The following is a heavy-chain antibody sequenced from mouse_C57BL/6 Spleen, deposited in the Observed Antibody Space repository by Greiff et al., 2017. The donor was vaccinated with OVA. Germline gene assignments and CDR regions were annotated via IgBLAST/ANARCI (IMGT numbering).Heavy chain of an antibody. J-gene: IGHJ1*03. D-gene: IGHD2-4*01. Sequence: VQLQQPGTELVKPGASVKLSCKASGYTFTSYWMHWVKQRPGQGLEWIGNINPSNGGTNYNEKFKSKATLTVDKSSSTAYMQLSSLTSEDSAVYYCARYPLIYYDYHWYFDVWGTGTTVTVSS. CDR1: GYTFTSYW. V-gene: IGHV1-53*01. CDR3: ARYPLIYYDYHWYFDV. CDR2: INPSNGGT.